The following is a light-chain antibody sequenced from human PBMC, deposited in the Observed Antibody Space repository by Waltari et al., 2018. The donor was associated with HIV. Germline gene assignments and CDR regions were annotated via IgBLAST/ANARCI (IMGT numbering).Light chain of an antibody. CDR2: KDT. Sequence: SYELIQTPSLSVSPGQTVTITCSGDSLAKKFAWWFQQKPGQAPLLIIYKDTRRPSEISGRFSGSSSGTSVTLTISGAQLDDEATYYCYSATDNIGVFGGGTKLTVL. J-gene: IGLJ2*01. CDR1: SLAKKF. V-gene: IGLV3-27*01. CDR3: YSATDNIGV.